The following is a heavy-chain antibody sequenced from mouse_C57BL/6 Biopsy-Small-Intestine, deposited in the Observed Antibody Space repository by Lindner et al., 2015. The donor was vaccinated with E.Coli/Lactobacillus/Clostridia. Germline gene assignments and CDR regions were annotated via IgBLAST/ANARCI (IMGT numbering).Heavy chain of an antibody. D-gene: IGHD2-5*01. J-gene: IGHJ1*01. CDR2: IFPRVGDT. CDR1: GYAFSSYW. Sequence: VQLQESGAELVKPGASVKISCKASGYAFSSYWMHWVKQRPGKGLEWIGQIFPRVGDTDYNGKFKAKATLTADKSSSTAYMQLSGLTSEDSAVYFCATYTHYAGFFDVWGAGTTVAVSS. V-gene: IGHV1-80*01. CDR3: ATYTHYAGFFDV.